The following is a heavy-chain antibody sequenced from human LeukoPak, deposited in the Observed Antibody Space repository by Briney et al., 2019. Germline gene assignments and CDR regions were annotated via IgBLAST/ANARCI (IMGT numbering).Heavy chain of an antibody. V-gene: IGHV3-23*01. CDR1: GVTFSSHA. CDR2: ISGSDGST. D-gene: IGHD3-22*01. J-gene: IGHJ4*02. CDR3: AREGFKTNYYDSSGCDY. Sequence: GGSLRLSCAASGVTFSSHAMSWVRQAPGKGLEWVSVISGSDGSTHYADSVKGRFTISRDNSKNTLYLQMNSLRAEDTAVYYCAREGFKTNYYDSSGCDYWGQGTLVTVSS.